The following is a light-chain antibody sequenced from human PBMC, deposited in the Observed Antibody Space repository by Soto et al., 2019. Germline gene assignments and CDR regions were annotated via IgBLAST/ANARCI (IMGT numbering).Light chain of an antibody. Sequence: QSVLTQPPSVSGAPGQRVTISCTGSSSNIGAGYDVHWYQQLPGTAPKLPIYGNSNRPSGVPDRCSGSKSGTSASLAITGLQAEDEADYYCQSYDSSLSVWVFGGGTKLTVL. CDR2: GNS. CDR3: QSYDSSLSVWV. CDR1: SSNIGAGYD. V-gene: IGLV1-40*01. J-gene: IGLJ3*02.